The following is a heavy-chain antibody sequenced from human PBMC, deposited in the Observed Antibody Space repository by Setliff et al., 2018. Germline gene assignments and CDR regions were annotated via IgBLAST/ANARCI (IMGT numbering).Heavy chain of an antibody. D-gene: IGHD3-22*01. CDR3: ARDTGVRGHEISGYYGGGFAY. Sequence: ASVKVSCKSSGYTFTSYPINWMRQAPGQGLEWMGWINTKTGKPTYAQAFTGRIVFSLDTSVSTAYLQISSLKADDTAVYYRARDTGVRGHEISGYYGGGFAYWGQGTPVTVSS. J-gene: IGHJ4*02. CDR2: INTKTGKP. V-gene: IGHV7-4-1*02. CDR1: GYTFTSYP.